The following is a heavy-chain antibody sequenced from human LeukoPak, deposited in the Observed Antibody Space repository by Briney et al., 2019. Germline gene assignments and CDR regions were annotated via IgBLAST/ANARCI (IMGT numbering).Heavy chain of an antibody. D-gene: IGHD6-19*01. CDR1: GFTFSNAW. J-gene: IGHJ5*02. Sequence: GGSLRLSCAASGFTFSNAWMSWVRQAPGKGLEWVAFIRYDGSNKYYADSVKGRFTISRDNSKNTLYLQMNSLRAEDTAVYYCAKDGIAVAGAPNWFDPWGQGTLVTVSS. CDR3: AKDGIAVAGAPNWFDP. V-gene: IGHV3-30*02. CDR2: IRYDGSNK.